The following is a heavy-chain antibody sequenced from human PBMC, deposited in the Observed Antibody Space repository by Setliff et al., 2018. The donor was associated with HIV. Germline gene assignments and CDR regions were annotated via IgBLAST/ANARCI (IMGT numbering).Heavy chain of an antibody. CDR2: IYTSGST. Sequence: PSETLSLTCTVSGGSFSSGSYYWSWIRQSAGKGLEWIGRIYTSGSTNYNPSLKSRVTISVDTSKNQFSLKLSSVTAADTAVYYCAGMFFYGSGSKSDFDYWGQGTQVTVSS. CDR3: AGMFFYGSGSKSDFDY. V-gene: IGHV4-61*02. CDR1: GGSFSSGSYY. J-gene: IGHJ4*02. D-gene: IGHD3-10*01.